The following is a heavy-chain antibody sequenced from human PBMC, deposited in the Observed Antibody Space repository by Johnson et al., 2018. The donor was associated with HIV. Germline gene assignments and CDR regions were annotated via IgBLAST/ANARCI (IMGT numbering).Heavy chain of an antibody. Sequence: VQLVESGGGLVQSGGSLRLSCAASGFTFSSYWMSWVRQVPGKGPEWVASIKQDGSAKWYVDSVKGRFTISRDNAKNSLYLQMNSLKVGDTAIYDCARDPDTGGATGALAIWGQGTMVIVSS. CDR3: ARDPDTGGATGALAI. D-gene: IGHD1-26*01. J-gene: IGHJ3*02. V-gene: IGHV3-7*01. CDR1: GFTFSSYW. CDR2: IKQDGSAK.